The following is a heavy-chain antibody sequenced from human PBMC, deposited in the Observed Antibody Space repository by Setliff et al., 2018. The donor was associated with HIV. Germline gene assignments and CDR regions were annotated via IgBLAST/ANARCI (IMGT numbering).Heavy chain of an antibody. CDR2: IYHSGGT. J-gene: IGHJ4*02. CDR1: GYSISSGHY. CDR3: ARVPFTTGFDY. Sequence: SETLSLTCAVSGYSISSGHYWGWIRQPPGRGLEWIGNIYHSGGTHYNPSLRSRVTISVDTSKNHFSLKLSSVTAADTAVFYCARVPFTTGFDYWGQGILVTVS. D-gene: IGHD3-3*01. V-gene: IGHV4-38-2*01.